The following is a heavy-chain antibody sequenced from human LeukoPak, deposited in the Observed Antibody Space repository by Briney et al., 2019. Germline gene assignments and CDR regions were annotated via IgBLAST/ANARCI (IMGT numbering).Heavy chain of an antibody. J-gene: IGHJ4*02. CDR3: AKDLTMHRNYDSSGYYYV. D-gene: IGHD3-22*01. V-gene: IGHV3-7*03. Sequence: GGSLRLSCAASGFTFSSYWMSWVRQAPGKGLEWVANIKQDGSEKYYVDSVKGRFTISRDNAKNSLYLQMNSLRAEDTAVYFCAKDLTMHRNYDSSGYYYVWGQGTLVTVSS. CDR2: IKQDGSEK. CDR1: GFTFSSYW.